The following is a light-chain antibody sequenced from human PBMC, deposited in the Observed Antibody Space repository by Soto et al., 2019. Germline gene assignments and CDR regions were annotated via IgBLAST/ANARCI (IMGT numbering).Light chain of an antibody. CDR3: QSYDSSLSGSGVV. Sequence: QSVLTQPPSVSGAPGQRLTISCTGSSSNIGAGYDVHWYQQLPGTAPKLLIYGNSNRPSGVPDRFSGSKSGTSASLAITGLQAEDEADYYCQSYDSSLSGSGVVFGGGTKLTVL. CDR2: GNS. CDR1: SSNIGAGYD. V-gene: IGLV1-40*01. J-gene: IGLJ2*01.